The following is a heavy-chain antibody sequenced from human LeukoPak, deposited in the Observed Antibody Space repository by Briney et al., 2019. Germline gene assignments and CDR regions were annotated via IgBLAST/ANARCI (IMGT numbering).Heavy chain of an antibody. CDR2: IYSGGDT. D-gene: IGHD2-21*01. V-gene: IGHV3-53*01. Sequence: GGSLRLSCAVSGFTVSNNYMSWVRQAPGKGLEWVSHIYSGGDTYHADSVKGRFTISRDHSENTVYLQMNNLRVEDTAVYYCARDTGLWWGQGTLVTVSS. CDR1: GFTVSNNY. J-gene: IGHJ4*02. CDR3: ARDTGLW.